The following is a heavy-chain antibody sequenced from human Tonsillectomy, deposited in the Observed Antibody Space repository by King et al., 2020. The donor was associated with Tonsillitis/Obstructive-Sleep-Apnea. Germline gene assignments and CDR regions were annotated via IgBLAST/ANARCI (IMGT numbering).Heavy chain of an antibody. CDR1: GYTFTSYG. V-gene: IGHV1-18*01. D-gene: IGHD6-13*01. CDR2: ISTYNRNT. CDR3: ARGDRVAAAGPDY. Sequence: VQLVESGVEVKKPGASVKVSCKASGYTFTSYGICWVRQAPGQGLEWMGWISTYNRNTNYAQKFQGRVTMTTDTSTSTAYIELRSLRFDDTAVYYCARGDRVAAAGPDYWGQGTLVTVSS. J-gene: IGHJ4*02.